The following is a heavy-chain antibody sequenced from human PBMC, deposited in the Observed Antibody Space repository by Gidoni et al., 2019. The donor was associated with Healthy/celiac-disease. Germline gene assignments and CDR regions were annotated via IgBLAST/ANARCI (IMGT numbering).Heavy chain of an antibody. Sequence: QVQLQQCGARLLKPSATLSLTCAVYGGSFSCYYWSWLRQPPGKGLEWIGEINHSGSTNYNPSLKSRVTISVDTSKNQFSLKLSSVTAADTAVYYCARGGTLRSQSSANFDYWGQGTLVTVSS. CDR1: GGSFSCYY. J-gene: IGHJ4*02. D-gene: IGHD3-16*01. CDR2: INHSGST. V-gene: IGHV4-34*01. CDR3: ARGGTLRSQSSANFDY.